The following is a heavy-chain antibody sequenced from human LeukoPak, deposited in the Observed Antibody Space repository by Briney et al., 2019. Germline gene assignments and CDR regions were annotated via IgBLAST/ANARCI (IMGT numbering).Heavy chain of an antibody. V-gene: IGHV3-33*01. CDR2: IWYDGSNR. D-gene: IGHD6-13*01. J-gene: IGHJ4*02. CDR1: GFTFSSYG. CDR3: GSSSWYSDPQDPRSYFDY. Sequence: GRSLRLSCAASGFTFSSYGMHWVRQAPGKGLEWVAVIWYDGSNRYYADSVKGRFTISRDNSKNTLYLQMNSLRAEDTAVYYCGSSSWYSDPQDPRSYFDYWGQGTLVTVSS.